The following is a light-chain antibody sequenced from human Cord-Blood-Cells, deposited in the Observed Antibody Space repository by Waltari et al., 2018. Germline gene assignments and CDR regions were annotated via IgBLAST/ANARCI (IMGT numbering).Light chain of an antibody. CDR3: SSYTSSSTLYV. CDR1: SRDVGGYNY. J-gene: IGLJ1*01. CDR2: DVS. V-gene: IGLV2-14*01. Sequence: QSALTQPASVSGSPGQSITISCPGTSRDVGGYNYLSWYQQHPGKAPKLMIYDVSNRPSGVSNRFSGSKSGNTASLTISGLQAEDEADYYCSSYTSSSTLYVFGTGTKVTVL.